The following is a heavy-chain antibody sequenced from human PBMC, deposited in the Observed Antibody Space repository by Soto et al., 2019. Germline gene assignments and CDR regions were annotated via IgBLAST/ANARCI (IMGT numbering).Heavy chain of an antibody. CDR3: ARRNKYGSGSYYTGTFDY. D-gene: IGHD3-10*01. CDR1: GDSVSSNCAA. J-gene: IGHJ4*02. V-gene: IGHV6-1*01. CDR2: TYYRSKWYN. Sequence: SQSLSLTCAISGDSVSSNCAACNWIRQYPSRGLDWLGRTYYRSKWYNDYAVSVKSRITINPDTSKNQFSLQLNSVTPEDTAVYYCARRNKYGSGSYYTGTFDYWGQGTLVTVSS.